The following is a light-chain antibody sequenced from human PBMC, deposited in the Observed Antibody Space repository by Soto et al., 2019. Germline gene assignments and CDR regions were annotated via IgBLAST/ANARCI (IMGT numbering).Light chain of an antibody. Sequence: DIQMTQSPSSLSASVGDRVTISCRASQGISNYLAWYQQKPGKAPRLLMYAASSLQSGVSFRFTGSGSGTDFTLTISSLQPDDVATYYCQNYNWPPFTFGPGTKVDLK. V-gene: IGKV1-27*01. CDR2: AAS. J-gene: IGKJ3*01. CDR1: QGISNY. CDR3: QNYNWPPFT.